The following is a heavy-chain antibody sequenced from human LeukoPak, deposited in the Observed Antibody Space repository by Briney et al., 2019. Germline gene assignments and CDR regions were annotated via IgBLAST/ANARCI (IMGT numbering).Heavy chain of an antibody. J-gene: IGHJ6*02. Sequence: SETLSLTCTVSGGSISSGGYYWSWIRQHPGKGLEWIGYIYYSGSTYYNPSLKSRVTISVDTSKNQFSLKLSSVTAADTAVYYCARGIVVVPAAIGSYYYYGMDVWGQGTTVTVSS. CDR2: IYYSGST. D-gene: IGHD2-2*01. V-gene: IGHV4-30-4*08. CDR3: ARGIVVVPAAIGSYYYYGMDV. CDR1: GGSISSGGYY.